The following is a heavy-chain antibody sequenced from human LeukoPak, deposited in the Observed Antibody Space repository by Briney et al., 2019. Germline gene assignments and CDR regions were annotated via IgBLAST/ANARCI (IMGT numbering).Heavy chain of an antibody. D-gene: IGHD1-26*01. CDR1: GFTFSSYW. CDR3: ARAGLGATTDYFDY. V-gene: IGHV3-7*01. CDR2: IKQDGSEK. J-gene: IGHJ4*02. Sequence: PGGSLRLSCAASGFTFSSYWMSWVRQAPGKGLEWVANIKQDGSEKYYVDSVKGRFTISRDNAKNSLYLQMNSLRAEDTAVYYCARAGLGATTDYFDYWGQGTLVTVSS.